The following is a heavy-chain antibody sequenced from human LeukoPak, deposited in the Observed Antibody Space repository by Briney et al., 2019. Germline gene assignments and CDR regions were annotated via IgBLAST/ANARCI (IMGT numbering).Heavy chain of an antibody. CDR2: ISGSCGST. CDR1: GVTFSTYA. Sequence: GGSLRLSCAASGVTFSTYAMSWVRQAPGKGLEWVSTISGSCGSTYYADSVKGRFTISRDNSKNTLYLQMNSLRTEDTAVYYFANIGYCGYDWDYWVQGTLVTVSS. J-gene: IGHJ4*02. D-gene: IGHD5-12*01. V-gene: IGHV3-23*01. CDR3: ANIGYCGYDWDY.